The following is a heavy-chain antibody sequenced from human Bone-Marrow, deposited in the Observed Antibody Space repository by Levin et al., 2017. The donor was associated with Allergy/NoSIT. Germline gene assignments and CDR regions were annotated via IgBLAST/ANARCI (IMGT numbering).Heavy chain of an antibody. Sequence: GESLKISRKDSGYSFTSYWNSWVRQMPGKGLEWMGRIDPSDSYTNYSPSFQGHVTISADKSISTAYLQWSSLKASDTAMYYCATTHRSSWYLPLVWGKGTTVSVSS. CDR1: GYSFTSYW. CDR3: ATTHRSSWYLPLV. J-gene: IGHJ6*04. V-gene: IGHV5-10-1*01. CDR2: IDPSDSYT. D-gene: IGHD6-13*01.